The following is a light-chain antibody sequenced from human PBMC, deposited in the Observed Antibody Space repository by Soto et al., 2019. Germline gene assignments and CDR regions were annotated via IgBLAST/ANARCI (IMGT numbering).Light chain of an antibody. CDR1: QDLTYW. CDR3: KKAKSLHLN. V-gene: IGKV1-12*01. CDR2: AAS. J-gene: IGKJ5*01. Sequence: DLQMTQSPSSVSASVGDRFTITFRASQDLTYWLAWYQQRPGKAPKCLIYAASILQSGVPSRFSGSGFGTNFTLTITSMQPEDSANYFCKKAKSLHLNFGNGQRLAIK.